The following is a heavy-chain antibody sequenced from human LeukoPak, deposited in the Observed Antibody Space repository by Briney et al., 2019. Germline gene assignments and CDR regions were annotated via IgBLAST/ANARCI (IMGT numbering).Heavy chain of an antibody. CDR3: ARDRPGYSSGWYNPPFDY. V-gene: IGHV3-74*01. D-gene: IGHD6-19*01. J-gene: IGHJ4*02. Sequence: GGSLRLSCAASGFTFSSYWMHWVRQGPGKGLVWVSRINSDGSTTNYADSVKGRFTISRDNSKNTLYLQMNSLRAEDTAVYYCARDRPGYSSGWYNPPFDYWGQGTLVTVSS. CDR2: INSDGSTT. CDR1: GFTFSSYW.